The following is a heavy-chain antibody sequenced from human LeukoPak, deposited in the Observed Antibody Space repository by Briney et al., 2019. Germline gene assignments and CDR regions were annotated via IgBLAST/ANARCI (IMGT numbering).Heavy chain of an antibody. Sequence: GESLKISCKGSGYSFTSYWIGWVRQMPGKGLEWMGIIYPGDSDTRYSPSFQGQVTISADKSTTTAYLQLNSLRASDSGMYYCARGEQNGGYYFDFWGQGTLVSVSP. V-gene: IGHV5-51*01. CDR1: GYSFTSYW. CDR2: IYPGDSDT. J-gene: IGHJ4*02. D-gene: IGHD4-23*01. CDR3: ARGEQNGGYYFDF.